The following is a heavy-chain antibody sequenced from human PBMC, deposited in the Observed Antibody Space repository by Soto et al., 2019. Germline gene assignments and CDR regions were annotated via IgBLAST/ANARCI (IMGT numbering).Heavy chain of an antibody. V-gene: IGHV3-33*01. J-gene: IGHJ5*02. Sequence: GGSLRLSCAASGFTFNSYGMHWVRQAPGKGLEWVAVIWYDGSNKHYADSVKGRFAISRDNSNNTLYLQMNSLRAEDTAVYYCARDRPPFDPWDQGTLVTVSS. CDR1: GFTFNSYG. CDR3: ARDRPPFDP. CDR2: IWYDGSNK.